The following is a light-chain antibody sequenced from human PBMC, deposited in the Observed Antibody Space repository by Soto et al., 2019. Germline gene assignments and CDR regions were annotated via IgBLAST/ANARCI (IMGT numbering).Light chain of an antibody. CDR3: QQYDNVPLT. V-gene: IGKV1-33*01. Sequence: DIQLTQSPSSLSASVGDIVTITCQASQDITNDLNWYQQKPGKAPKVLIYEASNLKTGVPSRFSGSGSGTDFTFTISSLQPEDIATYFCQQYDNVPLTFGGGTKVEIK. J-gene: IGKJ4*01. CDR1: QDITND. CDR2: EAS.